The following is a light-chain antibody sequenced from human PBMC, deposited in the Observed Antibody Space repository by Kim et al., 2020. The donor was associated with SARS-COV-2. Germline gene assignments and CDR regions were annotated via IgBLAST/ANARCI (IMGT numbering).Light chain of an antibody. J-gene: IGLJ3*02. CDR2: ANI. Sequence: QSVLTQPPSVSGAPGQRITISCTGSSSNIGAGYDVHWYQQLPGTAPKLLIYANIIRPSGVPDRFSGSKSGTSASLAITGLQAGDEAEYHRQSYDRSLSGPVFGGGTKLTVL. V-gene: IGLV1-40*01. CDR1: SSNIGAGYD. CDR3: QSYDRSLSGPV.